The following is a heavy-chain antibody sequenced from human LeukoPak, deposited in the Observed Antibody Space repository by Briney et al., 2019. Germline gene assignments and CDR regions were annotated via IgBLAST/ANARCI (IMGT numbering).Heavy chain of an antibody. Sequence: QSGGSLRLSCAASGFSVTNNYMSLVRQAPGRGLEWVSLIYADGTTHYADSVKGRFTISKDTSQNTVYLQMNSLRAEDTAMYYCARDRAGTQAWVEFDPWGQGTLVTVSS. CDR3: ARDRAGTQAWVEFDP. CDR1: GFSVTNNY. V-gene: IGHV3-66*02. CDR2: IYADGTT. J-gene: IGHJ5*02. D-gene: IGHD3-10*01.